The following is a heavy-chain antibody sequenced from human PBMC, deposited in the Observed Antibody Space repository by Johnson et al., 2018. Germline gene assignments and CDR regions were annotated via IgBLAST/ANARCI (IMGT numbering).Heavy chain of an antibody. Sequence: QVQLQESGPGLVKPSETLSPICSVSGGSISSSYWSWIRQPPGKGLEWIGYVYYGGSTNYNPPLRSRVTISLEPSNNQFFLDLTPVTAADTAVYYCARGEDPLGDSTTWRHSFDPWGQGTLVTVFS. D-gene: IGHD2-2*01. CDR3: ARGEDPLGDSTTWRHSFDP. V-gene: IGHV4-59*01. CDR1: GGSISSSY. CDR2: VYYGGST. J-gene: IGHJ5*02.